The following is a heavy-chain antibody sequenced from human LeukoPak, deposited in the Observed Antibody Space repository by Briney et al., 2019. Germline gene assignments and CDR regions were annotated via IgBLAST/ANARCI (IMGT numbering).Heavy chain of an antibody. Sequence: GGSLRLSCAASGFTFSSYGMHWVRQAPGKGLEWVTFIRYNGTNKYYADSVKGRFTISRDNSKNTLYLQMNSLRAEDTAVHYCAKGGITARRYFDYWGQGTLVTVSS. CDR2: IRYNGTNK. CDR1: GFTFSSYG. V-gene: IGHV3-30*02. D-gene: IGHD6-6*01. CDR3: AKGGITARRYFDY. J-gene: IGHJ4*02.